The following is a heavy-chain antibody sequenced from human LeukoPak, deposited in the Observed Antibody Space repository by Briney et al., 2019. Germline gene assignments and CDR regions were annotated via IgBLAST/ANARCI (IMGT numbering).Heavy chain of an antibody. CDR2: ISYDGSNK. CDR1: GFTFSSYA. CDR3: ARDLFPMMATFDY. J-gene: IGHJ4*02. D-gene: IGHD5-24*01. V-gene: IGHV3-30*04. Sequence: GGSLRLSCAASGFTFSSYAMHWVRQAPGKGLEWVAVISYDGSNKYYADSVKGRFTISRDNSKNTLYLQMNSLGAEDTAVYYCARDLFPMMATFDYWGQGTLVTVSS.